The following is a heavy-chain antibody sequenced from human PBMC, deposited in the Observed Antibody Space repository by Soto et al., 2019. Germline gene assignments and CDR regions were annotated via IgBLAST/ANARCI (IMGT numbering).Heavy chain of an antibody. V-gene: IGHV4-34*01. CDR1: GGSFSGYY. CDR3: ARGGKNYYGSGSYYSYYMDV. J-gene: IGHJ6*03. D-gene: IGHD3-10*01. CDR2: INHSGST. Sequence: SETLSLTCAVYGGSFSGYYWSWIRQPAGKGLEWIGEINHSGSTNYNPSLKSRVTISVDTSKNQFSLMLSSVTAADTAVYYCARGGKNYYGSGSYYSYYMDVWGKGTTVTVSS.